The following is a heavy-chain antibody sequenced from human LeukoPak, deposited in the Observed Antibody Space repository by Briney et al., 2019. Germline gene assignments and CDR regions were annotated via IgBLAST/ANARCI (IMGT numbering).Heavy chain of an antibody. D-gene: IGHD6-13*01. CDR1: GFTFSSYG. CDR3: AGNVAAGTSLDY. Sequence: PGRSLRLSCAASGFTFSSYGMHWVRQAPGKGLEWVAVIWYDGSNKYYADSVKGRFTISRDNSKNTLYLQMNSLRAEDTAVYYCAGNVAAGTSLDYWGQGTLVTVSS. V-gene: IGHV3-33*01. CDR2: IWYDGSNK. J-gene: IGHJ4*02.